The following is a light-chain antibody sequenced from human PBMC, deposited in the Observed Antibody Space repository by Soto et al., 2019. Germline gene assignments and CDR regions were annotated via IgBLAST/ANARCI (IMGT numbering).Light chain of an antibody. V-gene: IGKV1-9*01. Sequence: DIRLPQSPSFLSASVGDRVTITCRTSQDISSYLAWYQQKPGKAPQLLISAASTLQRGVPSRFSGSGSGTEFNLTISSLQPVDLATDDCQQLKSYPLSFGGGTKVEI. CDR1: QDISSY. CDR2: AAS. J-gene: IGKJ4*01. CDR3: QQLKSYPLS.